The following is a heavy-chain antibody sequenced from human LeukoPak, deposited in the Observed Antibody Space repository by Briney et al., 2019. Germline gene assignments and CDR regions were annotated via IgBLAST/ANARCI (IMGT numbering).Heavy chain of an antibody. CDR1: GGSISSSSYY. CDR3: ARPHYDYVWGSYRLDAFDI. V-gene: IGHV4-39*01. Sequence: SETLSLTCAVYGGSISSSSYYWGWIRQPPGKGLEWIGSIYYSGSTYYNPSLKSRVTISVDTSKNQFSLKLSSVTAADTAVYYCARPHYDYVWGSYRLDAFDIWGQGTMVTVSS. CDR2: IYYSGST. J-gene: IGHJ3*02. D-gene: IGHD3-16*02.